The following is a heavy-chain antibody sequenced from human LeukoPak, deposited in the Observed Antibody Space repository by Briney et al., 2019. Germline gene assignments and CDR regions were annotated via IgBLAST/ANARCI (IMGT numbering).Heavy chain of an antibody. D-gene: IGHD2-15*01. CDR3: ARDATGGDY. CDR1: GGTFSGYA. Sequence: ASVKVSCKASGGTFSGYAISWVRQAPGQGLEWMGWINPNSGGTRYAQKFQGRVTMTSDTSISTAYMELSRLRSDDTALYYCARDATGGDYWGQGTLVTVSS. CDR2: INPNSGGT. J-gene: IGHJ4*02. V-gene: IGHV1-2*02.